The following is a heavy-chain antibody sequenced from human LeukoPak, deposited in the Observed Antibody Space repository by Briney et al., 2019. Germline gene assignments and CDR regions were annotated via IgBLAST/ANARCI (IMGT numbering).Heavy chain of an antibody. J-gene: IGHJ4*02. Sequence: SETLSLTCAVYGGSFSGNYWSWIRQPPGKGLEWIGEINHSGSTNYNPPLKSRVTISVDTSKNQFSLKLSSVTAADTAVYYCASHTGIAVAGTYGGYWGQGTLVTVSS. D-gene: IGHD6-19*01. CDR3: ASHTGIAVAGTYGGY. CDR1: GGSFSGNY. CDR2: INHSGST. V-gene: IGHV4-34*01.